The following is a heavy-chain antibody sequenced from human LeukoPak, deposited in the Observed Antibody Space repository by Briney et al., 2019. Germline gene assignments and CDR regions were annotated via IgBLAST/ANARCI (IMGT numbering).Heavy chain of an antibody. CDR1: GFTVSSNY. D-gene: IGHD5-12*01. CDR2: IYSGGSA. J-gene: IGHJ4*02. CDR3: ARDPRGYDTDY. V-gene: IGHV3-66*01. Sequence: PGGSLRLSCAASGFTVSSNYMSWVRQAPGKGLEWVSVIYSGGSAYYADSVKGRFTISRDNSKNTLYLQMNSLRAEDTAVYYCARDPRGYDTDYWGQGTLVTVSS.